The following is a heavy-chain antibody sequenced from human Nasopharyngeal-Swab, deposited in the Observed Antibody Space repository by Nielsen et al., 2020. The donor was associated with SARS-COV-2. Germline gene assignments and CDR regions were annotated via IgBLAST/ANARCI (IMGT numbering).Heavy chain of an antibody. D-gene: IGHD5-12*01. CDR3: ARGGGSGYRYFDY. V-gene: IGHV3-30*04. CDR1: GFTFSSYA. CDR2: ISYDGSNK. Sequence: GGSLRLSCAASGFTFSSYAMHWVRQAPGKGLEWVAVISYDGSNKYYADSVKGRFTISRDNSKNTLCLQMNSLRAEDTAVYYCARGGGSGYRYFDYWGQGTLVTVSS. J-gene: IGHJ4*02.